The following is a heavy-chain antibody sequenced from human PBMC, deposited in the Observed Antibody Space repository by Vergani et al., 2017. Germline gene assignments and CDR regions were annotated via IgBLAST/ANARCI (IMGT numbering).Heavy chain of an antibody. D-gene: IGHD3-3*01. CDR2: ISYDGSNK. Sequence: QVQLVESGGGVVQPRRPLRLSCAASGFTFSSYGMHWVRQAPGKGLEWVAVISYDGSNKYYADPVQGRFTISGDNSKNTLYLQMNSLRAEDTSVYYCAKDHYVRSYYDFWSGYYPVEFYMDVWGKGTTVTVSS. CDR3: AKDHYVRSYYDFWSGYYPVEFYMDV. J-gene: IGHJ6*03. CDR1: GFTFSSYG. V-gene: IGHV3-30*18.